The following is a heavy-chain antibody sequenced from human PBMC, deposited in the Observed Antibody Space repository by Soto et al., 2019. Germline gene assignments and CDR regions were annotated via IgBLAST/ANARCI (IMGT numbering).Heavy chain of an antibody. CDR2: ISGSGGST. D-gene: IGHD3-9*01. Sequence: GGSLRLSCAASGFTFSSYAMSWVRQAPGKGLEWVSAISGSGGSTYYADSVKGRFTISRDNSKNTLYLQMNSLRAEDTAVYYCAKDLDDILTGYGDYWGQGTLVTVSS. CDR3: AKDLDDILTGYGDY. CDR1: GFTFSSYA. V-gene: IGHV3-23*01. J-gene: IGHJ4*02.